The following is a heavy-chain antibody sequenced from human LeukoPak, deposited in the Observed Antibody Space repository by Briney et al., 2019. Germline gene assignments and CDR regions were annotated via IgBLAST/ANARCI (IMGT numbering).Heavy chain of an antibody. CDR1: GGSISSHY. Sequence: SETLSLTCTVSGGSISSHYWSWIRQPPGKGLEWIGEINHSGSTNYNPSLKSRVTISVDTSKNQFSLKLSSVTAADTAVYYCAREGSYDKGQYYFDYWGQGTLVTVSS. CDR2: INHSGST. J-gene: IGHJ4*02. CDR3: AREGSYDKGQYYFDY. V-gene: IGHV4-34*01. D-gene: IGHD3-22*01.